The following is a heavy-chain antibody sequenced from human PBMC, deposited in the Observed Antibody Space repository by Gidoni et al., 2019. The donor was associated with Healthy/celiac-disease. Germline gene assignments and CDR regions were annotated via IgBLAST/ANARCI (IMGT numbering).Heavy chain of an antibody. V-gene: IGHV3-30*18. CDR3: AKMEDGSGSYYNYFDY. D-gene: IGHD3-10*01. J-gene: IGHJ4*02. Sequence: GMHWVRQAPGKGLEGVAVISYDGSNKYYADSVKGRFTISRDNSKNTLYLQMNSLRAEDTAVYYCAKMEDGSGSYYNYFDYWGQGTLVTVSS. CDR2: ISYDGSNK.